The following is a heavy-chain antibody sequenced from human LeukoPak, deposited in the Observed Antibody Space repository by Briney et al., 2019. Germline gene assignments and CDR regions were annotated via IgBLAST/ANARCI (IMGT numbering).Heavy chain of an antibody. J-gene: IGHJ4*02. V-gene: IGHV4-39*01. D-gene: IGHD5-12*01. Sequence: PSETLSLTCIVSGGSISSGSHYWGWIRRPPGKGLEWTGSMHYSGITYYNPSLTSRVTISVDTSKNQFSLRLTSVTAADTAVYYCARYPYSDSGVWQAFDYWGQGTLVTVSS. CDR1: GGSISSGSHY. CDR3: ARYPYSDSGVWQAFDY. CDR2: MHYSGIT.